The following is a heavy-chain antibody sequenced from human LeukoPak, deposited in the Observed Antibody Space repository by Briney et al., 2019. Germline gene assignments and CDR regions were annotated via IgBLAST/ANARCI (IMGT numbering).Heavy chain of an antibody. D-gene: IGHD1-26*01. CDR3: ARGATRSGAFDI. CDR2: ISHSGSS. J-gene: IGHJ3*02. CDR1: GGPFRGFF. Sequence: SETLSLTCAVYGGPFRGFFWSWIRQAPGKGLERIGEISHSGSSNYNPSLKSRITISVDTSKSQFSLKLSSVTAADTAVYYCARGATRSGAFDIWGQGTMVTVSS. V-gene: IGHV4-34*10.